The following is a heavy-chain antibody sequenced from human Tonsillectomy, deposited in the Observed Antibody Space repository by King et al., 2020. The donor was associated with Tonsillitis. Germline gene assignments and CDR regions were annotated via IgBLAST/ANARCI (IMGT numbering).Heavy chain of an antibody. J-gene: IGHJ3*01. CDR2: TNYSGST. CDR3: ARGLLRFSEYLTAAFDV. Sequence: VPLQESGPGLLKPSQTLSLTCTVSGGSTSSGGHYWRWFRQHPGKGLEWIGYTNYSGSTYYNPSLKSRVSISEDTSERQFSLKLSSVTAADTAVYYCARGLLRFSEYLTAAFDVWGQGILVTVSS. CDR1: GGSTSSGGHY. V-gene: IGHV4-31*03. D-gene: IGHD3-3*01.